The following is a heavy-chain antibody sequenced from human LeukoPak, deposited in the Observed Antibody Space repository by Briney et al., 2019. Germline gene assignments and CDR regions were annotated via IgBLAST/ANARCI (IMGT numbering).Heavy chain of an antibody. Sequence: SETLSLTCAVYGGSFSGYYWSWIRQPPGKGLELIGSIYYSGSTYYNPSLKSRVTISVDTSKNQFSLKLSSVTAADTAVYYCARHDKDYYDSSGRGPLTQHWGQGTLVTVSS. J-gene: IGHJ1*01. CDR2: IYYSGST. CDR3: ARHDKDYYDSSGRGPLTQH. V-gene: IGHV4-34*01. CDR1: GGSFSGYY. D-gene: IGHD3-22*01.